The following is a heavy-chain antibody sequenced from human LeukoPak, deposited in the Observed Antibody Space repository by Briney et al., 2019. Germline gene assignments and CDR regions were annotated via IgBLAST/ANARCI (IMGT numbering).Heavy chain of an antibody. CDR2: IYTSGST. Sequence: NSSETLSLTCIVSGGSISRGSYYWNWIRQPAGKGLEWIGRIYTSGSTNYNPSLKSRVTISVDTSKNQSSLKLSSVTAADTAVYYCARDADGNFDYWGQGTLVTVSS. J-gene: IGHJ4*02. CDR1: GGSISRGSYY. V-gene: IGHV4-61*02. CDR3: ARDADGNFDY.